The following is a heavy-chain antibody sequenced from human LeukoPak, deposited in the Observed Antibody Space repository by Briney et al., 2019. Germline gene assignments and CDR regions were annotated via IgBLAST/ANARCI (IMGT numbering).Heavy chain of an antibody. V-gene: IGHV1-2*02. D-gene: IGHD2-15*01. J-gene: IGHJ4*02. Sequence: ASVKVSCKASGYTFTSYDINWVRQATGQGLEWMGWINPNSGGTNYAQKFQGRVTMTRDTSISTAYMELSRLRSDDTAVYYCARDTAPLLLGYWGQGTLVTVSS. CDR1: GYTFTSYD. CDR3: ARDTAPLLLGY. CDR2: INPNSGGT.